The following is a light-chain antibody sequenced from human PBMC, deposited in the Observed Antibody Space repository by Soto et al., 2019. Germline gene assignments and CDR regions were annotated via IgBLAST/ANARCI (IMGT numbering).Light chain of an antibody. CDR3: QQYDSSPSFT. V-gene: IGKV3-20*01. J-gene: IGKJ3*01. CDR2: GAS. Sequence: EIGLTQSPGTLSLSPGERATLSCRARQSVSSSYLAWYQQRPGQAPRLLIYGASGRATGIPDRFSGSGSGTDFTLTISRLEPEDFAVYYCQQYDSSPSFTFGPGTKVDIK. CDR1: QSVSSSY.